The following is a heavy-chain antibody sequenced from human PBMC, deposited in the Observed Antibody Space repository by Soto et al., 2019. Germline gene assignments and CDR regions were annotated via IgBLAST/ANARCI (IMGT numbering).Heavy chain of an antibody. CDR2: ISYDGSNK. CDR3: AHLGGSGGALDI. D-gene: IGHD1-26*01. V-gene: IGHV3-30*03. Sequence: GGSLRLSCAASGFTFSSYGMHWVRQAPGKGLERVAIISYDGSNKYYADSVKGRFTISRDNSKNTLYLQMNSLRTEDTAVYYCAHLGGSGGALDIWGQGTMVTVSS. J-gene: IGHJ3*02. CDR1: GFTFSSYG.